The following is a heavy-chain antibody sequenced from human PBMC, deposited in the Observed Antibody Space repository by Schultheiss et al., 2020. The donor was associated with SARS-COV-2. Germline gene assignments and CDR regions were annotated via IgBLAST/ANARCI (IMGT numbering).Heavy chain of an antibody. CDR1: GASISRYY. Sequence: SETLSLTCTVSGASISRYYWNWIRQPPGKGLEWIGYMYYSVNTWYNPSLKSRVTISGDTSKNQFSLKLNSVTAADTAVYYCTRGAPGYWGQGTLVTVSS. J-gene: IGHJ1*01. CDR3: TRGAPGY. V-gene: IGHV4-59*12. CDR2: MYYSVNT.